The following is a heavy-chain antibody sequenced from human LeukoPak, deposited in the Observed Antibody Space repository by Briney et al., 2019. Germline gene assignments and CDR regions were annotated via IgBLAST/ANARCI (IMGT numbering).Heavy chain of an antibody. Sequence: GRSLRLSCAASGFTFSSYGMHWVRQAPGKGLEWVAVISYVGSNKYYADSVKGRFTISRDNSKNTLYLQMNSLRAEDTAVYYCAQGAGYCSGGSCYSIDYWGQGTLVTVSS. J-gene: IGHJ4*02. CDR1: GFTFSSYG. CDR2: ISYVGSNK. CDR3: AQGAGYCSGGSCYSIDY. D-gene: IGHD2-15*01. V-gene: IGHV3-30*18.